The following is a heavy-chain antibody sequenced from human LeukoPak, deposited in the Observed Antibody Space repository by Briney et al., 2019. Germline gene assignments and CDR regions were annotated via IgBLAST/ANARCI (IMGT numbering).Heavy chain of an antibody. V-gene: IGHV1-2*02. CDR2: INPNSGGT. Sequence: ASVKVSCKASGYTFTGYYMHWVRQAPGQGLEWMGWINPNSGGTNYAQKFQGRVTMTRDTSISTAYMELSRLRSDDTAVYYCARVYDCSGYVLCYWGQGTLVTVSS. D-gene: IGHD3-22*01. CDR3: ARVYDCSGYVLCY. CDR1: GYTFTGYY. J-gene: IGHJ4*02.